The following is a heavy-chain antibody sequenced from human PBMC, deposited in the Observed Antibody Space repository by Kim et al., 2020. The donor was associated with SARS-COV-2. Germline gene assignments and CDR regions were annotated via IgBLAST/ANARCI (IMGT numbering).Heavy chain of an antibody. CDR1: GGSISSSSYY. CDR3: AREANEYGSGSYYEYYFDY. Sequence: SETLSLTCTVSGGSISSSSYYWGWIRQPPGKGLEWIGSIYYSGSTYYNPSLKSRVTISVDTSKNQFSLKLSSVTAADTAVYYCAREANEYGSGSYYEYYFDYWGQGTLVTVSS. D-gene: IGHD3-10*01. V-gene: IGHV4-39*07. CDR2: IYYSGST. J-gene: IGHJ4*02.